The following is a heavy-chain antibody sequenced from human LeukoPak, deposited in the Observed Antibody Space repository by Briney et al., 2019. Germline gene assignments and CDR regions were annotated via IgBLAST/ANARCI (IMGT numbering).Heavy chain of an antibody. Sequence: GGSLRLSCAASRFTFSSYSMNWVRQAPGKGLEWVSSISSSSSYIYYADSVKGRFTISRDNAKNSLYLQMNSLRAEDTAVYYCARDKIATAGTDYYYAMDVWGRGTTVTVSS. D-gene: IGHD6-13*01. CDR3: ARDKIATAGTDYYYAMDV. V-gene: IGHV3-21*01. CDR2: ISSSSSYI. J-gene: IGHJ6*02. CDR1: RFTFSSYS.